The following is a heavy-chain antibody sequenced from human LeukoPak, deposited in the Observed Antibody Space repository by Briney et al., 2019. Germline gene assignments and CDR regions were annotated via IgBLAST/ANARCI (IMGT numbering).Heavy chain of an antibody. CDR1: GFTFSSYE. J-gene: IGHJ3*02. D-gene: IGHD7-27*01. CDR3: ARDKNWGIDAFDI. CDR2: ISSSGSTI. V-gene: IGHV3-48*03. Sequence: GGSVRLSCAASGFTFSSYEMNWLRQAPGKGREWGSYISSSGSTIYYADSVKGRFTISRDNAKNSLYLQMNSLRAEDTAVYYCARDKNWGIDAFDIWGQGPMVTVSS.